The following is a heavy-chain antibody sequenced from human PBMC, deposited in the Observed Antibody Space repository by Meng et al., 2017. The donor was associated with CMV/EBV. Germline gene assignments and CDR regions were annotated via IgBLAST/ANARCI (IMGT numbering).Heavy chain of an antibody. D-gene: IGHD5-12*01. Sequence: SVMVSCKASGGTFSSYAISWVRQAPGQGLEWMGGIIPILGIANYAQKFQGRVTITADKSTSTAYMELSSLRSEDTAVYYCARVKSGYDYMSYYGMDVWGQGTTVTVSS. CDR1: GGTFSSYA. CDR2: IIPILGIA. J-gene: IGHJ6*02. V-gene: IGHV1-69*10. CDR3: ARVKSGYDYMSYYGMDV.